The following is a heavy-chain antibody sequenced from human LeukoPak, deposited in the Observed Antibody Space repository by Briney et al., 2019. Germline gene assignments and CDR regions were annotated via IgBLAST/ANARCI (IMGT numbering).Heavy chain of an antibody. V-gene: IGHV4-39*01. D-gene: IGHD3-10*01. CDR3: ARQTGSGLFSLP. CDR2: IYYSGIT. J-gene: IGHJ4*02. Sequence: SETLSLTCTVSGGSISSGFYYWAWIRQPPGKGLEWIGSIYYSGITYYNPSFKSSVTISIDTAKNQFSLKLSSVTAADTAVYYCARQTGSGLFSLPGGQGTLVTVSS. CDR1: GGSISSGFYY.